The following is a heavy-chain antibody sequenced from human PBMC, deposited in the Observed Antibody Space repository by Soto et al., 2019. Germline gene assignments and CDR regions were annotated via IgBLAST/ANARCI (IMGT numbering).Heavy chain of an antibody. CDR1: CGSIRDYY. V-gene: IGHV4-59*08. CDR3: ARLGGYYQAFDS. Sequence: SETLSLTCTVSCGSIRDYYWGWVPQSPGKGLDWIGYIYYTGTTKYNPSLKSRVTISVDSSKNQFSLKLDSVTAADTAVYYCARLGGYYQAFDSWGQGTLVTVSS. J-gene: IGHJ4*02. CDR2: IYYTGTT. D-gene: IGHD3-22*01.